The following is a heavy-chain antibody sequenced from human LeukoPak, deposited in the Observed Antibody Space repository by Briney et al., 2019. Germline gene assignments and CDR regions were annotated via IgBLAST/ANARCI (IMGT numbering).Heavy chain of an antibody. CDR3: ARASTITNWFDP. Sequence: ASVKVSCKASGYTFTGYYMHWVRQAPGQGLEWMGWINPNSGGTNYAQKFQGRVTMTRGTSISTAYMELSRLRSDDTAVYYCARASTITNWFDPWGQGTLVTVSS. CDR1: GYTFTGYY. J-gene: IGHJ5*02. CDR2: INPNSGGT. V-gene: IGHV1-2*02. D-gene: IGHD2/OR15-2a*01.